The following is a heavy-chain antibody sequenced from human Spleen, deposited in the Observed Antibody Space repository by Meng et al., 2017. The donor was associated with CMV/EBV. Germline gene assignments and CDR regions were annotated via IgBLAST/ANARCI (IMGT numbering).Heavy chain of an antibody. V-gene: IGHV4-34*01. CDR1: SCGGYY. CDR2: INHSGST. J-gene: IGHJ4*02. Sequence: SCGGYYWSWIRQPQGKGLEVIGEINHSGSTNYNPSLKSRVTISVDTSKNQFSLKLSSVTAADTAVYYCARRNDFWSGYRLLGYYFDYWGQGTLVTVSS. D-gene: IGHD3-3*01. CDR3: ARRNDFWSGYRLLGYYFDY.